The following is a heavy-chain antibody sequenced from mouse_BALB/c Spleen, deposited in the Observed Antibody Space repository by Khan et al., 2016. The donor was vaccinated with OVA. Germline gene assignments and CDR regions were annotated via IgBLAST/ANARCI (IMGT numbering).Heavy chain of an antibody. Sequence: VQLQQPGPGLVKPSQSLSLTCTVTGYSITSEYAWNWIRQFPGNKLEWMGYINYSGNTRFNPSLKSRTSITRDTSKNQFFLQLNSVTTEDTATYYCARKYYYDYDPFPYWGQGTLVTVSA. CDR1: GYSITSEYA. CDR3: ARKYYYDYDPFPY. J-gene: IGHJ3*01. CDR2: INYSGNT. D-gene: IGHD2-4*01. V-gene: IGHV3-2*02.